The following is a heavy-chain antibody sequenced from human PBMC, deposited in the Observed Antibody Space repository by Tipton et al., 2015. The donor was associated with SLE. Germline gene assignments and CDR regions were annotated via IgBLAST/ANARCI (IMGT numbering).Heavy chain of an antibody. V-gene: IGHV3-9*01. D-gene: IGHD3-10*01. Sequence: SLRLSCEASGFSFGNYGMSWVRQGPGKGLEWVSGISWNSGSIGYADSVKGRFTISRDNAKNSLYLQMNSLRAEDTALYYCAKAGSWGGDYYYDMDVWGKGTTVTVSS. CDR3: AKAGSWGGDYYYDMDV. CDR2: ISWNSGSI. CDR1: GFSFGNYG. J-gene: IGHJ6*03.